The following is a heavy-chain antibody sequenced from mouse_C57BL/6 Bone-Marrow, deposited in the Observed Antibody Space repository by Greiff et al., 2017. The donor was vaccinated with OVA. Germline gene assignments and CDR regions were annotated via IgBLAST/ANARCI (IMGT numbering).Heavy chain of an antibody. CDR2: IDPENGDT. J-gene: IGHJ2*01. V-gene: IGHV14-4*01. CDR1: GFNITDDY. Sequence: EVQLQQSGAELVRPGASVKLSCTASGFNITDDYMHWVKQRPEQGLEWIGWIDPENGDTEYASKFQGKAPITADTSSNTAYLQLSSLTSEDTAVYYCTTPVYYFDYWGQGTTLTVSS. CDR3: TTPVYYFDY.